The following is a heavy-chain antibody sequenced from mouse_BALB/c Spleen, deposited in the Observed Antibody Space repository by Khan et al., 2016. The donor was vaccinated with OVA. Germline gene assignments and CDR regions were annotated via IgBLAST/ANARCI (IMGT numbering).Heavy chain of an antibody. D-gene: IGHD2-1*01. V-gene: IGHV1S136*01. Sequence: EVQLQESGPELVKPGASVKMSCKASGYTFTSYVMHWVKQKPGQGLEWIGYIYPNNDGPEYNEKFKGKATLTSDKSSSTAYMELSSLTSEDSAVYSGARVVYYGKGFAYWGQGTLVTVSA. CDR1: GYTFTSYV. CDR3: ARVVYYGKGFAY. CDR2: IYPNNDGP. J-gene: IGHJ3*01.